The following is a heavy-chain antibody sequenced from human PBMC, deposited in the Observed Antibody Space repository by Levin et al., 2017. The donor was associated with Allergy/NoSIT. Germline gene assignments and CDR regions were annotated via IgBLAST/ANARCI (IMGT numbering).Heavy chain of an antibody. J-gene: IGHJ4*02. Sequence: GGSLRLSCAASGFTFDDYGMSWVRQAPGKGLEWVSGINWNGGSTGYADSVKGRFTISRDNAKNSLYLQMNSLRAEDTALYYCAREAPTSIVVVVAATPTYFDYWGQGTLVTVSS. CDR3: AREAPTSIVVVVAATPTYFDY. CDR2: INWNGGST. V-gene: IGHV3-20*04. D-gene: IGHD2-15*01. CDR1: GFTFDDYG.